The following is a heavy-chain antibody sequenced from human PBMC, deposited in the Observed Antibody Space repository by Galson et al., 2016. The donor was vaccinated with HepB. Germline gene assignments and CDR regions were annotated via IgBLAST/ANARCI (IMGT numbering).Heavy chain of an antibody. D-gene: IGHD6-13*01. CDR3: ASYLVQSWAGSDAFDT. V-gene: IGHV4-4*02. CDR2: IFHSAST. J-gene: IGHJ3*02. CDR1: GDSISRTNW. Sequence: ETLSLTCAVSGDSISRTNWWSWLRQPPGKRLEWLGEIFHSASTNYNPSLKSRLTMSVDKSKNHVSLNLVSVTAADTAMYYCASYLVQSWAGSDAFDTWGLGTMVTVSS.